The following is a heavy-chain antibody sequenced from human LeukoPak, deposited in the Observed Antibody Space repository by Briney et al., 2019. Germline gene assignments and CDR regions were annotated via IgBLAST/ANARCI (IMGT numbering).Heavy chain of an antibody. CDR1: GGSISSYY. D-gene: IGHD3-10*01. J-gene: IGHJ6*04. CDR3: ARSVGDLDV. CDR2: IYYSGST. V-gene: IGHV4-59*01. Sequence: PSETLSLTCTVSGGSISSYYWSWTRQPPGKGLEWIGYIYYSGSTNYNPSLKSRVTISVDTSKNQFSLKLSSVTAADTAVYYCARSVGDLDVWGKGTTVTVSS.